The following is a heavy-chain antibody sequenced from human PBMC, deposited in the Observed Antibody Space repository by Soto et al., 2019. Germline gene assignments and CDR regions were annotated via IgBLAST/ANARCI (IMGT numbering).Heavy chain of an antibody. V-gene: IGHV3-33*01. CDR1: GFTFSSYG. D-gene: IGHD3-10*01. J-gene: IGHJ4*02. Sequence: GGSLRLSCAASGFTFSSYGMHWVRQAPGKGLEWVAVIWYDGSNKYYADSVKGRFTISRDNSKNTLYLQMNSLRAEDTAVYYCARAHPELLWFGESEFDYWGQGTLVTVSS. CDR3: ARAHPELLWFGESEFDY. CDR2: IWYDGSNK.